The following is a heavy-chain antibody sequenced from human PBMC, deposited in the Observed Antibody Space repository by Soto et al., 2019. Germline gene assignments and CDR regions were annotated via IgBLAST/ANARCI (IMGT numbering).Heavy chain of an antibody. J-gene: IGHJ6*02. CDR2: IYYCGST. Sequence: SETLSLTCTVSGDSIRSYYWTWIRQPPGKGPELIGYIYYCGSTRYNPSLKSRVTISRDNAKNSLYLQMNSLRAEDTAVYYCAREYYYDSSGYYRYGMDVWGQGTTVTVSS. D-gene: IGHD3-22*01. V-gene: IGHV4-59*12. CDR3: AREYYYDSSGYYRYGMDV. CDR1: GDSIRSYY.